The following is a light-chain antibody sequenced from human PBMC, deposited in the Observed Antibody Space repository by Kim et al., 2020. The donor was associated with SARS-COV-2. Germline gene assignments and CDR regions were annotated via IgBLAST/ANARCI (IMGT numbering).Light chain of an antibody. CDR3: QQYSSYPRT. V-gene: IGKV1-16*01. J-gene: IGKJ1*01. CDR2: AAS. Sequence: AHLGERVTTPCRASQDISSNLAWFQQKPGKAPKSLIYAASSLQSGAPSRFSVGGSGTDFSLSRSSLQAEDSATHYCQQYSSYPRTFGQGTKVDIK. CDR1: QDISSN.